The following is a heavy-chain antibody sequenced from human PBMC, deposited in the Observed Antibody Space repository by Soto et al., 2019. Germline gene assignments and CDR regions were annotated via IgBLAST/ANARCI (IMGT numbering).Heavy chain of an antibody. CDR2: IYSGGST. V-gene: IGHV3-53*01. D-gene: IGHD4-4*01. CDR3: ARSNPNYYGMDV. J-gene: IGHJ6*02. CDR1: GFTFSSYA. Sequence: GGSLRLSCAASGFTFSSYAMSWVRQAPGKGLEWVSVIYSGGSTYYADSVKGRFTISRDNSKNTLYLQMNSLRAEDTAVYYCARSNPNYYGMDVWGQGTTVTVSS.